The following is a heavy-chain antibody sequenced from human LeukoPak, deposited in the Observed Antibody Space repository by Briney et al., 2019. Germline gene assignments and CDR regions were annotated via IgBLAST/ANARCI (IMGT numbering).Heavy chain of an antibody. V-gene: IGHV3-30*03. CDR1: GFNFNTYS. J-gene: IGHJ5*02. CDR2: ISYDGSNK. CDR3: VGQNYDVLTGYAPLDL. Sequence: GGSLRLSCAASGFNFNTYSMDWVRQAPGKGLEWVTVISYDGSNKQYADSVKGRFTISRENSKNTLYLQMNSLKPEDTAVYCCVGQNYDVLTGYAPLDLWGQGTLVTVSS. D-gene: IGHD3-9*01.